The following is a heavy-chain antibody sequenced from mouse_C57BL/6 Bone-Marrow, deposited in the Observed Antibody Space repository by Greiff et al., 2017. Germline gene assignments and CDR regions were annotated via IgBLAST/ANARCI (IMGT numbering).Heavy chain of an antibody. V-gene: IGHV1-64*01. CDR3: AREGIFYGSSPFDY. D-gene: IGHD1-1*01. CDR2: IHPNSGST. CDR1: GYTFTSYW. J-gene: IGHJ2*01. Sequence: QVQLQQPGAELVKPGASVKLSCKASGYTFTSYWMHWVKQRPGQGLEWIGMIHPNSGSTNYNEKFKSKATLTVDKSSSTAYMQLSSLTSEDSAVYYCAREGIFYGSSPFDYWGQGTTLIVSS.